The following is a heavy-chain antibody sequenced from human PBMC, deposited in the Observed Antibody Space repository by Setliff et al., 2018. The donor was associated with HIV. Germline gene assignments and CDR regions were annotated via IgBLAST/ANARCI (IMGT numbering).Heavy chain of an antibody. CDR3: ARIIMPRGGAFDI. Sequence: SETLSLTCTVSGGSISSGSYYWSWIRQPAGKGLQWIGRIYTSGSTNYNPSLKSRVTISVDTSKNQFSLKLNPVTAADTAVYYCARIIMPRGGAFDIWGQGTMVTVSS. D-gene: IGHD3-10*01. CDR1: GGSISSGSYY. V-gene: IGHV4-61*02. J-gene: IGHJ3*02. CDR2: IYTSGST.